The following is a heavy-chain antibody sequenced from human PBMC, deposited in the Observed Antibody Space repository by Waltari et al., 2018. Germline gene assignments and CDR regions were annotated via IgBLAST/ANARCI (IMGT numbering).Heavy chain of an antibody. CDR3: ARGLRSSWYEN. Sequence: QVQLQESGPGLVKPSETLSLTCTVSGGSISSSYWSWIRQPPGKGLEWIGYIYYSGSTNYNPSLKSRVTISVDTSKNQFSLKLSSVTAADTAVYYCARGLRSSWYENWGQGTLVTVSS. J-gene: IGHJ4*02. D-gene: IGHD6-13*01. V-gene: IGHV4-59*01. CDR2: IYYSGST. CDR1: GGSISSSY.